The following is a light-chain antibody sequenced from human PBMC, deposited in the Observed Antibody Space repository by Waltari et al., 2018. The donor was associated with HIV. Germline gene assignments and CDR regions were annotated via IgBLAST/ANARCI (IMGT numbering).Light chain of an antibody. CDR1: SSNIGAGYD. CDR3: QSYDSSLGGSV. CDR2: GNN. J-gene: IGLJ3*02. V-gene: IGLV1-40*01. Sequence: QSVLTQPPSVSGAPGQRVTISCTGSSSNIGAGYDVHWYHQLPGTAPKRLIYGNNNRPSGVPDRIAGSKSGTSAALAITGLQAEDEADYYCQSYDSSLGGSVFGGGTKLTVL.